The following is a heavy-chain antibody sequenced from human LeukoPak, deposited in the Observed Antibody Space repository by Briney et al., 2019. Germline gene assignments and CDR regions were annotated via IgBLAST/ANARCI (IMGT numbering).Heavy chain of an antibody. J-gene: IGHJ4*02. V-gene: IGHV1-8*01. CDR3: AREYRHQPD. D-gene: IGHD5-12*01. CDR2: MNPNSGNT. Sequence: GASVKDSCKASGYTFTSYDINWLRQASGQGLEWMGWMNPNSGNTGYAQKFQGRFTMTLDTSITTAYMELSSLRSEDTAVYYCAREYRHQPDWGQGTLVTVSS. CDR1: GYTFTSYD.